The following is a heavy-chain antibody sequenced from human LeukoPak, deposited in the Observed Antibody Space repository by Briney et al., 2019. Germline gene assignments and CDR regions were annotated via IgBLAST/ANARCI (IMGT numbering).Heavy chain of an antibody. J-gene: IGHJ4*02. V-gene: IGHV1-69*13. CDR3: ASREMATTPGAHGGPFDY. CDR1: GGTFSSYA. D-gene: IGHD5-24*01. CDR2: IIPIFGTA. Sequence: ASVKVSFKASGGTFSSYAISWVRQAPGQGLEWMGGIIPIFGTANYAQKFQGRVTITADESTSTAYMELSSLRSEDTAVYYCASREMATTPGAHGGPFDYWGQGTLVTVSS.